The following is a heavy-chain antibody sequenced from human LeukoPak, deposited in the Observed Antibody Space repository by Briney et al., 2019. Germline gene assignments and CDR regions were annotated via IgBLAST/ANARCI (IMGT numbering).Heavy chain of an antibody. CDR1: GFTFSSYA. Sequence: PGGSLRLSCAASGFTFSSYAMHWVRQAPGKGLEWVAVISYDGSNKYYADSVKGRFTISRDNSKNTLYLQMNSLRAEDTAVYYCARELPYAAGHAFDIWGQGTMVTVSS. J-gene: IGHJ3*02. CDR2: ISYDGSNK. CDR3: ARELPYAAGHAFDI. D-gene: IGHD6-13*01. V-gene: IGHV3-30-3*01.